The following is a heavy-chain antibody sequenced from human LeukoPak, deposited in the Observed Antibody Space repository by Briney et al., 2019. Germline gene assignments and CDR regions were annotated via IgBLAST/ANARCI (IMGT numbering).Heavy chain of an antibody. CDR2: ISSSSSYI. Sequence: GGSLRLSCAASGFTFSSYSMNWVRQAPGKWLEWVSSISSSSSYIYYADSVKGRFTISRDNAKNSLYLQMNSLRAEDTAVYYCARDSSGQGLNWFDPWGQGTLVTVSS. J-gene: IGHJ5*02. D-gene: IGHD3-22*01. CDR3: ARDSSGQGLNWFDP. V-gene: IGHV3-21*01. CDR1: GFTFSSYS.